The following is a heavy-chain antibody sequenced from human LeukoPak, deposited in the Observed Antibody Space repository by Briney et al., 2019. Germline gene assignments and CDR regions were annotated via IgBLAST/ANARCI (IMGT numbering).Heavy chain of an antibody. CDR3: AREAILYGDYENWFDP. Sequence: ASVKVSCKASGYTFTGYYMHWVRQAPGQGLEWMGWINPNSGGTNYAQKFQGRVTMTRDTSISTAYMELSRLRSDDTAVYYCAREAILYGDYENWFDPWGQGTLVTVSS. V-gene: IGHV1-2*02. CDR1: GYTFTGYY. J-gene: IGHJ5*02. CDR2: INPNSGGT. D-gene: IGHD4-17*01.